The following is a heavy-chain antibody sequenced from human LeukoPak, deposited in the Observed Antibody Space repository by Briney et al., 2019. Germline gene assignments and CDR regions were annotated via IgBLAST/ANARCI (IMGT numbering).Heavy chain of an antibody. D-gene: IGHD2/OR15-2a*01. CDR3: ARDLSVNAFDL. J-gene: IGHJ3*01. Sequence: SETLSLTCTVSGASVRSDNWNWLRQPPGKGLEWIAYMHGSGSPNYNPSLASRLTLSVDATENLLSLKLTSVTAADTAVYFCARDLSVNAFDLWGQGTLVTVSS. CDR1: GASVRSDN. V-gene: IGHV4-59*02. CDR2: MHGSGSP.